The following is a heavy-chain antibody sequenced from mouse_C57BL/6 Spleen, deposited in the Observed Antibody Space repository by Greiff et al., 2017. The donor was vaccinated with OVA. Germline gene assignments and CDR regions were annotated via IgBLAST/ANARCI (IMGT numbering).Heavy chain of an antibody. V-gene: IGHV1-72*01. CDR3: ARDGDDAGNAMDY. CDR2: IDPNSGGT. D-gene: IGHD2-3*01. J-gene: IGHJ4*01. CDR1: GYTFTSYW. Sequence: VKLQQPGAELVKPGASVKLSCKASGYTFTSYWMHWVKQRPGRGLEWIGRIDPNSGGTKYNEKFKSKATLTVDKPSITAYMQLSSLTSEDAAVYYCARDGDDAGNAMDYWGQGTSVTVSS.